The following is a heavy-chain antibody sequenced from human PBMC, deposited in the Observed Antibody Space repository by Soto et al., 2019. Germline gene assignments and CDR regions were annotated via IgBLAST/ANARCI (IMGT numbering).Heavy chain of an antibody. D-gene: IGHD4-17*01. V-gene: IGHV3-30*18. Sequence: GGSLRLSCAASGFTFSSYGMHWVRQAPGKGLEWVAVISYDGSNKYYADSVKGRFTISRDNSKNTLYLQMNSLRAEDTDVYYCAKGNGDPGAFDIWGQGTMVTVSS. J-gene: IGHJ3*02. CDR1: GFTFSSYG. CDR2: ISYDGSNK. CDR3: AKGNGDPGAFDI.